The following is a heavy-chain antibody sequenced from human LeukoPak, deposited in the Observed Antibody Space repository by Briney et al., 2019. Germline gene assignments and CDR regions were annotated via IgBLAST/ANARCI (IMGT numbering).Heavy chain of an antibody. D-gene: IGHD1-26*01. Sequence: SETLSLTCTVSGASISSYYWSWIRQPPGKGLEWIGEIYHSGSTNYNPSLKSRVTISVDKSKNQFSLKLSSVTAADTAVYYCARRSLHYDYWGQGTLVTVSS. CDR1: GASISSYY. CDR2: IYHSGST. V-gene: IGHV4-59*12. CDR3: ARRSLHYDY. J-gene: IGHJ4*02.